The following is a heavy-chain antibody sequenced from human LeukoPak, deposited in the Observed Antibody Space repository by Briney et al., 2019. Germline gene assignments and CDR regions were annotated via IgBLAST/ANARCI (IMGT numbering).Heavy chain of an antibody. Sequence: SETLSLTCAVYGGSFSGYYWSWIRQPPGKGLEWIGEINHSGSTNYNPSLKSRVTISVDTSKNQFSLKLSSVTAADTAVYYCARGTLWYYYGMDVWGQGTTVTVSS. CDR3: ARGTLWYYYGMDV. J-gene: IGHJ6*02. V-gene: IGHV4-34*01. CDR2: INHSGST. CDR1: GGSFSGYY. D-gene: IGHD2/OR15-2a*01.